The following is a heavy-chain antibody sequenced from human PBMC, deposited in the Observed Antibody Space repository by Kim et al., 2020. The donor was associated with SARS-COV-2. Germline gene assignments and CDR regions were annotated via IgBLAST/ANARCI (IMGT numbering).Heavy chain of an antibody. Sequence: GGSLRLSCAASGFTFSSYAMSWVRQAPGKGLEWVSAISGSGGSTYYADSVKGRFTISRDNSKNTLYLQMNSLRAEDTAVYYCAKYLVPYSSGWSSAFDIWGQGTMVTVSS. J-gene: IGHJ3*02. D-gene: IGHD6-19*01. CDR3: AKYLVPYSSGWSSAFDI. V-gene: IGHV3-23*01. CDR2: ISGSGGST. CDR1: GFTFSSYA.